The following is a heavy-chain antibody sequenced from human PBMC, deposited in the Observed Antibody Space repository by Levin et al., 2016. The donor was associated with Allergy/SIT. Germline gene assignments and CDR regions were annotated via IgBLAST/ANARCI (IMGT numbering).Heavy chain of an antibody. CDR2: ITTSSSMK. CDR1: GFDFSSFE. V-gene: IGHV3-48*03. CDR3: ARARTSFHALDV. J-gene: IGHJ6*02. Sequence: GESLKISCSASGFDFSSFEMNWVRQAPGKGLEWISYITTSSSMKDYVDSVKGRFTISRDNAKKSLYLQMNSLRAEDTAIYYCARARTSFHALDVWGRGTTVTVS.